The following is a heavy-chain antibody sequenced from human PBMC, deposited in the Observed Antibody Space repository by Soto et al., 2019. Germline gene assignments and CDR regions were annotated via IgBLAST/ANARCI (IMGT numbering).Heavy chain of an antibody. V-gene: IGHV3-33*01. CDR1: GFTFSSYG. J-gene: IGHJ4*02. D-gene: IGHD2-15*01. CDR3: ARGADIGRRFDY. Sequence: QVQLVESGGGVVQPGRSLRLSCAASGFTFSSYGMHWVRQAPGKGLEWVAVIWYDGSNKYYADSVKGRFTISRDNSKNTLYLQMNSLRAEDTAVYYCARGADIGRRFDYWGQGTLVTVSS. CDR2: IWYDGSNK.